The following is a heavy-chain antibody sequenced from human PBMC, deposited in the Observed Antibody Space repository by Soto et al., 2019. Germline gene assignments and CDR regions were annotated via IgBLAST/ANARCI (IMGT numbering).Heavy chain of an antibody. D-gene: IGHD6-19*01. V-gene: IGHV4-59*13. CDR1: GASISGYY. Sequence: QVRLQESAPELVKPSETLSLPWTASGASISGYYWCWIRQPPGKGLEWFGYFNYSGSTNYNPSHKGRVTISVDTSKNQFSVKLSSVTAADTAVYYCARGGWKLFDYWGQGTLVTVSS. J-gene: IGHJ4*02. CDR3: ARGGWKLFDY. CDR2: FNYSGST.